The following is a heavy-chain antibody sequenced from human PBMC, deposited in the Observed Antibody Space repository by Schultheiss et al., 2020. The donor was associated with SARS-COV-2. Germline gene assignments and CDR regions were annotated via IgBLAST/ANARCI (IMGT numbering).Heavy chain of an antibody. CDR3: ARGHPLKWLRSPGRFDY. CDR1: GGSFSGYY. CDR2: INHSGST. V-gene: IGHV4-34*01. Sequence: ETLSLTCAVYGGSFSGYYWSWIRQPPGKGLEWIGEINHSGSTNYNPSLKSRVTISVDTSKNQFSLKLSSVTAADTAVYYCARGHPLKWLRSPGRFDYWGQGTLVTVSS. J-gene: IGHJ4*02. D-gene: IGHD5-12*01.